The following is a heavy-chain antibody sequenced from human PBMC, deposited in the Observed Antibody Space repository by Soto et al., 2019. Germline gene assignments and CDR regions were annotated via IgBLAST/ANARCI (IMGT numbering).Heavy chain of an antibody. CDR2: IKSKTDGGTT. V-gene: IGHV3-15*07. CDR3: TTYYKWELTTHFDL. Sequence: EVQLVESGGGLVKPGGSLRLSCAASGFTFSNAWMNWVRQAPGKGLEWVGRIKSKTDGGTTDYAAPVKGRFTISRDDSKTTMYLQMNSLKTEGTAVYYCTTYYKWELTTHFDLWGRGTLVTVSS. J-gene: IGHJ2*01. D-gene: IGHD1-26*01. CDR1: GFTFSNAW.